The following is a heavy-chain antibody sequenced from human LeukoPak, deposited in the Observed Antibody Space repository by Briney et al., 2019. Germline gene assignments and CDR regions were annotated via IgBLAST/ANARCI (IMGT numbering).Heavy chain of an antibody. CDR2: IYHSGST. Sequence: PSETLSLTCTVSGVSISSGGYYWSWIRQPPGKGLEWIGYIYHSGSTYYNPSLKSRVTISVDRSKNQFSLKLSSVTAADTAVYYCARESKGYDYWGQGTLVTVSS. J-gene: IGHJ4*02. V-gene: IGHV4-30-2*01. CDR3: ARESKGYDY. D-gene: IGHD2-15*01. CDR1: GVSISSGGYY.